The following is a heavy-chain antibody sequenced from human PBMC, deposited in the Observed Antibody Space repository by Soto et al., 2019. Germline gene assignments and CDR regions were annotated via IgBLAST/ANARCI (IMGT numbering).Heavy chain of an antibody. CDR1: GFTFDDYA. J-gene: IGHJ4*02. CDR3: ARESFLGYCSGGSCYPDY. Sequence: GGSLRLSCAASGFTFDDYAMHWVRQNPGKGLEWVSGITWNSGTIGYADSVKGRFTISRDNSKNTLYLQMNSLRAEDTAVYYCARESFLGYCSGGSCYPDYWGQGTLVTVSS. D-gene: IGHD2-15*01. CDR2: ITWNSGTI. V-gene: IGHV3-9*01.